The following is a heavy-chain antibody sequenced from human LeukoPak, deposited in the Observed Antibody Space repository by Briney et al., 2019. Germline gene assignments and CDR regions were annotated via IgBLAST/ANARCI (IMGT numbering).Heavy chain of an antibody. D-gene: IGHD7-27*01. CDR3: ARSELNWGFVEDAFDI. CDR2: IKQDGSEK. V-gene: IGHV3-7*01. J-gene: IGHJ3*02. Sequence: PGGSLRLSCAASGFTFSSYWMSWVRQAPGKGLEWVANIKQDGSEKYYVDSVKGRFTISRDNAKNSLYLQMNSLRAEDTAVYYCARSELNWGFVEDAFDIWGQGTMVTVSS. CDR1: GFTFSSYW.